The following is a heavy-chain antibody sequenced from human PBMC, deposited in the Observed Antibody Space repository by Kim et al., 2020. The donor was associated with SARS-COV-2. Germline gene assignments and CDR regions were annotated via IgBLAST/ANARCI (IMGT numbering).Heavy chain of an antibody. CDR3: AKEGRAPGYYGMDV. CDR2: ITGSGGTA. J-gene: IGHJ6*02. CDR1: GFTFNNFV. V-gene: IGHV3-23*01. Sequence: GGSLRLSCAASGFTFNNFVMSWVRQAPGKGLEWVSVITGSGGTAYYADSVKGRFTISRDNPENTLYLHMNSLRAEDTAIYFCAKEGRAPGYYGMDVWGQGTTVTVSS.